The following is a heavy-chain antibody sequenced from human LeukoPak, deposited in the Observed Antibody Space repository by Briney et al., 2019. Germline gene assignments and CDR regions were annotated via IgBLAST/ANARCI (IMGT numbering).Heavy chain of an antibody. Sequence: PSETLSLTCTVSGVSISRHWWSWIRQPAGMGLEWIGRIYTSGNTNYNPSLQSRVTMSVDTSENQFSLKLNSVTAADTAVYFCATYGDYVGKFDFWGQGTLVTVSS. CDR3: ATYGDYVGKFDF. V-gene: IGHV4-4*07. CDR1: GVSISRHW. D-gene: IGHD4-17*01. J-gene: IGHJ4*02. CDR2: IYTSGNT.